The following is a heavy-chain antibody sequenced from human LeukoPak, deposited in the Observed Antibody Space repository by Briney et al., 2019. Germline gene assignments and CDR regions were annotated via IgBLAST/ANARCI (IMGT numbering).Heavy chain of an antibody. V-gene: IGHV3-23*01. CDR2: ISGSGGST. J-gene: IGHJ4*02. D-gene: IGHD2-2*01. CDR1: GFTFSSYA. CDR3: ATTSAKSCSSSTSCYSDY. Sequence: PGGSLRLSCAASGFTFSSYAMSWVRQAPGKGLEWVSAISGSGGSTCYADSVKGRFTISRDNSKNTLYLQMNSLRAEDTAVYYCATTSAKSCSSSTSCYSDYWGQGTLVTVSS.